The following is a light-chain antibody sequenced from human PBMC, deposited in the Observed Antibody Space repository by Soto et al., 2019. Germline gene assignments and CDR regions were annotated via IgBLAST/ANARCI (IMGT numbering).Light chain of an antibody. CDR2: GAS. CDR3: QQYGSSPLFT. Sequence: EIVLTQSPGTLSLSPGERATLSCRASQSVSSSYLAWYQQKPGQAPRLLIYGASSRATGIPDRFSGSGSGTDFTLTISRLEPEDFTVYSCQQYGSSPLFTFGQVTKLEIK. CDR1: QSVSSSY. V-gene: IGKV3-20*01. J-gene: IGKJ2*01.